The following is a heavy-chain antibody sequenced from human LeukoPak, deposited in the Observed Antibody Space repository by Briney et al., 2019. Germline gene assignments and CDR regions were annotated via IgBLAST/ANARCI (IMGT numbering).Heavy chain of an antibody. V-gene: IGHV3-48*01. CDR1: GFTLSTNS. J-gene: IGHJ4*02. D-gene: IGHD4-23*01. CDR2: ITSSSGTI. CDR3: ARYRSQDCDGNSDY. Sequence: QAGGSLRPSRAASGFTLSTNSMNSARQAPGKGLEWVSYITSSSGTIYYADSVKGRFTISRDNAKNSLYLQMNSLRAEATALYYCARYRSQDCDGNSDYWGQGTLVTVSS.